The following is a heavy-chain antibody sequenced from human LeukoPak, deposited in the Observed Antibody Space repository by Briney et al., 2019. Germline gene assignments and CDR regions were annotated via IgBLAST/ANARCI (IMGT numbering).Heavy chain of an antibody. CDR3: ALLYDYVWGSYLDY. CDR1: GGSISSYY. D-gene: IGHD3-16*02. CDR2: IYTSGST. Sequence: SETLSLTCTVSGGSISSYYWSWIRQPAGKGLEWIGRIYTSGSTNYNPSLKSRVTMSVDTSKNQFSLKLSSVTAAATAVYYCALLYDYVWGSYLDYWGQGTLVTVSS. J-gene: IGHJ4*02. V-gene: IGHV4-4*07.